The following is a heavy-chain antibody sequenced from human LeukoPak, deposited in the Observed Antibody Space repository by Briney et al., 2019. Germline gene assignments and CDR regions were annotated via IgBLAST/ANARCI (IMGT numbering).Heavy chain of an antibody. CDR3: ARGGRGYDFWSGYYRFAPFDY. V-gene: IGHV1-46*01. D-gene: IGHD3-3*01. Sequence: ASVKVSCKASGYTFTSYYMHWVRQAPGQGLEWMGIINPSGGSTSYAQKFQGRVTMTRDTSTSTVYMELSSLRSEDTAVYYCARGGRGYDFWSGYYRFAPFDYWGQGTLVTVSS. CDR2: INPSGGST. J-gene: IGHJ4*02. CDR1: GYTFTSYY.